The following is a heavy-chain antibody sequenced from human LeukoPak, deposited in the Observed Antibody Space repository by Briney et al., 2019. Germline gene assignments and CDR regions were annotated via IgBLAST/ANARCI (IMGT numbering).Heavy chain of an antibody. Sequence: SETLSLTCAVYGGFFSGYYWSWIRHTPGKGLEWIGEINHSGSTNYNPSLKSRVTISVDTSKNQFSLTLSSVTAADTAVYYCARTLEQQLVSFDYWGQGTLVTVSS. CDR2: INHSGST. D-gene: IGHD6-13*01. V-gene: IGHV4-34*01. CDR3: ARTLEQQLVSFDY. J-gene: IGHJ4*02. CDR1: GGFFSGYY.